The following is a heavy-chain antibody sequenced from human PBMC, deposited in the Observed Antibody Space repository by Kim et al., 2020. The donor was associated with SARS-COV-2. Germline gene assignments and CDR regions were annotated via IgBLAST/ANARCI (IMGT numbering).Heavy chain of an antibody. J-gene: IGHJ4*02. CDR1: GFTFDDYT. D-gene: IGHD3-16*02. Sequence: GGSLRLSCAASGFTFDDYTMHWVRQAPGKGLEWVSLISWDGGSTYYADSVKGRFTISRDNSKNSLYLQMNSLRTEDTALYYCAKDIADYVWGRYPDYWGRAALVTVSP. CDR3: AKDIADYVWGRYPDY. CDR2: ISWDGGST. V-gene: IGHV3-43*01.